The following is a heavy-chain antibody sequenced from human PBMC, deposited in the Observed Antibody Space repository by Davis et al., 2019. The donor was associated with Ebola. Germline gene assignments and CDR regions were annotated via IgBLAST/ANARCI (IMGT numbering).Heavy chain of an antibody. J-gene: IGHJ6*02. D-gene: IGHD6-13*01. CDR3: ARDFTYSSSWYIGYGMDV. CDR1: GFTFSSYW. Sequence: GESLKISCAASGFTFSSYWMHWVRQAPGKVLVWVSRINSDASSTSYADSVKGRFTISRDNAKNTLYLQMNSLRAEDTAVYYCARDFTYSSSWYIGYGMDVWGQGTTVTVSS. CDR2: INSDASST. V-gene: IGHV3-74*01.